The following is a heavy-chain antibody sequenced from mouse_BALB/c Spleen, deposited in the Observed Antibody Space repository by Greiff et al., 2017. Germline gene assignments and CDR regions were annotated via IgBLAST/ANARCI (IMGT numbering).Heavy chain of an antibody. J-gene: IGHJ3*01. D-gene: IGHD2-3*01. CDR1: GYTFTSYY. CDR2: IYPGNVNT. Sequence: VKLQQSGPELVKPGASVRISCKASGYTFTSYYIHWVKQRPGQGLEWIGWIYPGNVNTKYNEKFKGKATLTADKSSSTAYMQLSSLTSEDSAVYFCARCGYDPAWFAYWGQGTLVTVSA. CDR3: ARCGYDPAWFAY. V-gene: IGHV1S56*01.